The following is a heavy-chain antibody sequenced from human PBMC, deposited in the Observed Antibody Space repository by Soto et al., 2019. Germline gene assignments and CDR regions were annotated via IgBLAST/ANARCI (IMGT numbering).Heavy chain of an antibody. V-gene: IGHV3-66*01. CDR3: AKDSSGFKSAFDI. CDR1: GFTVSSNY. CDR2: IYSGGST. J-gene: IGHJ3*02. Sequence: EVQLVESGGGLVQPGGSLRLSCAASGFTVSSNYMSWVRQAPGKGLEWVSVIYSGGSTYYADSVKGRFTISRDNSKNTLYLQMNSLRAEDTAVYYCAKDSSGFKSAFDIWGQGTMVTVSS. D-gene: IGHD3-22*01.